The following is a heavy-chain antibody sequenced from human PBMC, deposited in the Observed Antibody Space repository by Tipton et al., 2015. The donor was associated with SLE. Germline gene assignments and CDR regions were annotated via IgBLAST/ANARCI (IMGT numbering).Heavy chain of an antibody. CDR2: MYNSGST. Sequence: TLSLTCSVSWVSLTDTTQLWGWFRQTPGKGLEWNGSMYNSGSTNYNPSLKSRVTISLDTSKNQFSPKLTSVTAADTAVYYCARGGGSYYDYWGQGTLVTVSS. J-gene: IGHJ4*02. CDR3: ARGGGSYYDY. D-gene: IGHD1-26*01. CDR1: WVSLTDTTQL. V-gene: IGHV4-39*01.